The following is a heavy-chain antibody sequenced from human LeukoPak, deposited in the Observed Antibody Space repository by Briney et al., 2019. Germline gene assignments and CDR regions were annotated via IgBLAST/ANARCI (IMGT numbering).Heavy chain of an antibody. D-gene: IGHD2-2*03. CDR2: ILQDVSNK. J-gene: IGHJ4*02. Sequence: GGSLRLSCAASGFSFSSYGMHWVRQAPGRGLEWVAVILQDVSNKYYADSVRGRFTISRDSSKNTLYLQMNSLRAEDTALYYCAKHGYCSGISCFFDFWGQGTLVTVSS. V-gene: IGHV3-30*18. CDR1: GFSFSSYG. CDR3: AKHGYCSGISCFFDF.